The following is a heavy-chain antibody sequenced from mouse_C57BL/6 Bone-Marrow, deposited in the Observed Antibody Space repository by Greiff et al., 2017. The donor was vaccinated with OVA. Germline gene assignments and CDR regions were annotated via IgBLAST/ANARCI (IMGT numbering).Heavy chain of an antibody. CDR2: IYPRSGNT. V-gene: IGHV1-81*01. CDR1: GYTFTSYG. CDR3: ARVGNYGSSQGAWFAY. D-gene: IGHD1-1*01. Sequence: QVQLQQSGAELARPGASVKLSCKASGYTFTSYGISWVKQRTGQGLEWIGEIYPRSGNTYYNEKFKGKATLTADKSSSTAYMELRSLTSEDSAVYFCARVGNYGSSQGAWFAYWGQGTLVTVSA. J-gene: IGHJ3*01.